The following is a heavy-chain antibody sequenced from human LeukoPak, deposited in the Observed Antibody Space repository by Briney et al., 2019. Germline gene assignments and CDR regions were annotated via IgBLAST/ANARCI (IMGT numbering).Heavy chain of an antibody. J-gene: IGHJ4*02. CDR1: GGSFSGYY. D-gene: IGHD3-16*02. V-gene: IGHV4-34*01. Sequence: PSETLSLTCAVYGGSFSGYYWSWIRQPPGKGLEWIGEINHSGSTNYNPSLKSRVTISVDTPKNQFSLKLSSVTAADTAVYYCARHYDYVWGSYRYTSSYFDYWGQGTLVTVSS. CDR2: INHSGST. CDR3: ARHYDYVWGSYRYTSSYFDY.